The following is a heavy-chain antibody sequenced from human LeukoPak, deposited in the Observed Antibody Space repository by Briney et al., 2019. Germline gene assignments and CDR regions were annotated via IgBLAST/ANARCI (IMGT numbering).Heavy chain of an antibody. CDR1: GGSFSGYY. CDR3: ARQQEGGVRGVSWFDP. CDR2: IYYSGST. V-gene: IGHV4-59*08. D-gene: IGHD3-10*01. J-gene: IGHJ5*02. Sequence: PSETLSLTCAVYGGSFSGYYWSWIRQPPGKGLEWIGYIYYSGSTNYNPSLKSRVTISVDTSKNQFSLKLSSVTAADTAVYYCARQQEGGVRGVSWFDPWGQGTLVTVSS.